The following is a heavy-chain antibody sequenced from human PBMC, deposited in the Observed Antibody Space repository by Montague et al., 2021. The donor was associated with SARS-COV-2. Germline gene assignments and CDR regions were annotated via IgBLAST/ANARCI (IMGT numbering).Heavy chain of an antibody. J-gene: IGHJ6*02. CDR2: INHSGST. CDR1: GGSFSGHY. V-gene: IGHV4-34*01. CDR3: ARGLPVTTLYYYYGMDV. D-gene: IGHD4-11*01. Sequence: SETLSLTCAVSGGSFSGHYWSWIRQPPGKGLEWVGEINHSGSTNYNPSLKSRVTISVDTSKNQFSLKLSSVTAADTAVYYCARGLPVTTLYYYYGMDVWGQGTTVTVSS.